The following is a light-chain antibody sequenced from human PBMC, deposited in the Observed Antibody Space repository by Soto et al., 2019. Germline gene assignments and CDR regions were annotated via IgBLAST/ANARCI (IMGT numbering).Light chain of an antibody. CDR3: QQYDIWPPT. J-gene: IGKJ1*01. CDR2: GAS. CDR1: QSVSTN. Sequence: EIVMTQSPAILSVSPGERATLSCRASQSVSTNLAWFQQKPGQTPRLLFNGASTRATGIPARFTGSGSGTEFILTFSSLQSEDFAVYYCQQYDIWPPTFGQGTKVEIK. V-gene: IGKV3-15*01.